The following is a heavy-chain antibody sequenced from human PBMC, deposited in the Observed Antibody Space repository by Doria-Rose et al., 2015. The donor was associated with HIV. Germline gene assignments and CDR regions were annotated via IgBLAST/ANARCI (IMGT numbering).Heavy chain of an antibody. CDR3: ARIKSSRWYHKYYFDF. Sequence: QVTLKESGPVLVKPTETLTLTCTVSGVSLSSPGMGVSWIRQPPGKALEWLANIFSKDERSYKTSLKSRLTVSRGTSKSQVVLTMTDMDPVDTATYYCARIKSSRWYHKYYFDFWGQGTLVIVSA. D-gene: IGHD6-13*01. V-gene: IGHV2-26*01. J-gene: IGHJ4*02. CDR2: IFSKDER. CDR1: GVSLSSPGMG.